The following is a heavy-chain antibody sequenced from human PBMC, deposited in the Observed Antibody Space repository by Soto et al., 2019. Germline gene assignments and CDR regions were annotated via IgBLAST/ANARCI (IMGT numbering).Heavy chain of an antibody. D-gene: IGHD1-1*01. CDR1: GFTFSSYS. J-gene: IGHJ4*02. CDR2: IGTSSSYI. V-gene: IGHV3-21*06. CDR3: ARDHNWAFDY. Sequence: GGSLRLSCAVSGFTFSSYSMNWVRQAPGKGLEWVSSIGTSSSYIYYADSVKGRFTISRDNAKNSLYLQMSSLRAEDTAVYYCARDHNWAFDYWGQGILVTVSS.